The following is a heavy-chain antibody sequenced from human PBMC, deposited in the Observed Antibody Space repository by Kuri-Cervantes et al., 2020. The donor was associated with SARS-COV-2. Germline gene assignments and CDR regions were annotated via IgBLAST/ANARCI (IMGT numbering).Heavy chain of an antibody. Sequence: GSLRLSCTVSGGSISSYYWSWIRQPPGKGLEWIGEINHSGSTNYNPSLKSRVTISVDTSKNQFSLKLSSVTAADTAVYYCARVGPYYYYGMDVWGQGTTVPSP. V-gene: IGHV4-34*01. CDR1: GGSISSYY. J-gene: IGHJ6*02. CDR2: INHSGST. CDR3: ARVGPYYYYGMDV.